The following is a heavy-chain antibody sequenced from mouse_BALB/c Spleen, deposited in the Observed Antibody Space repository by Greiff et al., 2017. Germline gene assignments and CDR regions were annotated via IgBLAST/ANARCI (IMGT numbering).Heavy chain of an antibody. J-gene: IGHJ2*01. V-gene: IGHV5-6*01. CDR1: GFTFSSYG. CDR2: ISSGGSYT. Sequence: EVKLVESGGDLVKPGGSLKLSCAASGFTFSSYGMSWVRQTPDKRLEWVATISSGGSYTYYPDSVKGRFTISRDNAKNTLYLQMSSLKSEDTAMFYCARQDTGTHYFDYWGQGTTLTVAS. D-gene: IGHD4-1*01. CDR3: ARQDTGTHYFDY.